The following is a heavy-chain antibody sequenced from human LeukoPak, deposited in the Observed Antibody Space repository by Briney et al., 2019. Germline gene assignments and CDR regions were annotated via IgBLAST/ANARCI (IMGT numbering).Heavy chain of an antibody. D-gene: IGHD3-10*01. CDR3: AKESRCYYGSGSFSSQFDY. Sequence: GGSLRLSCAASGFTFSGYAMSWVRQAPGKGLEWVSTISGSGVSTYYADSVKGRFTSSRDNSKNTLYLQMNNLRAEDTAVYYCAKESRCYYGSGSFSSQFDYWGQGSLVTVSS. J-gene: IGHJ4*02. CDR1: GFTFSGYA. CDR2: ISGSGVST. V-gene: IGHV3-23*01.